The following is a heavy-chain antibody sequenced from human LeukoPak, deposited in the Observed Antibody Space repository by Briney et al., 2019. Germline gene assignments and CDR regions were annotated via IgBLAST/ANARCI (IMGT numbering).Heavy chain of an antibody. CDR2: MNPNNGNA. Sequence: ASVKVSCKASGYTLTSHDINWVRQATGQGLEWMGWMNPNNGNARYAQKFQGRVTITRNTSINTAYMELNSLRSEDTAVYYCARAMRTAIGRHWFDPWGQGTLVTVSS. D-gene: IGHD5-18*01. V-gene: IGHV1-8*03. CDR1: GYTLTSHD. J-gene: IGHJ5*02. CDR3: ARAMRTAIGRHWFDP.